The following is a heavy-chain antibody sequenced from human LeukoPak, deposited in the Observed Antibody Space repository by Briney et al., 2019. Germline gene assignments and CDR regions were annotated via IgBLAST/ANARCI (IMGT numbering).Heavy chain of an antibody. CDR3: AKRDLGWRTTVTAAFDY. Sequence: GGSLRLSCAASGFTFSSYAMSWVRQAPGKGLEWVSAISGSGGSTYYADSVKGRFTISRDNSKNTLYLQMNSLRAEDTAVYYCAKRDLGWRTTVTAAFDYWGQGTLVTVSS. D-gene: IGHD4-17*01. J-gene: IGHJ4*02. CDR1: GFTFSSYA. V-gene: IGHV3-23*01. CDR2: ISGSGGST.